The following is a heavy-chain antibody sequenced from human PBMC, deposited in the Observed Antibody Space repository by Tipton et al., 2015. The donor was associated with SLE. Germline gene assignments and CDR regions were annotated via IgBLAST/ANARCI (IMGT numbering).Heavy chain of an antibody. CDR1: GDSVTSGNYY. CDR3: ARDLRFVEGALDY. J-gene: IGHJ4*02. CDR2: IYESGTT. V-gene: IGHV4-39*07. Sequence: TLSLTCTVSGDSVTSGNYYWGWVRQSPGKGLEWIGSIYESGTTYYNPSLQSRVSISVDTSHNQFSPKLNSATAADTAVYYCARDLRFVEGALDYWGQGALVTVSS. D-gene: IGHD3-3*01.